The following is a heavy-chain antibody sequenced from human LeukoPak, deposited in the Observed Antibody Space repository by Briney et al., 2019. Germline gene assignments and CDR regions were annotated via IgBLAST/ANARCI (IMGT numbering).Heavy chain of an antibody. Sequence: GGSLRLSCAASGFTVSSNYMSWVRQAPGKGLEWVSVIYSGGSTYYADSVKGRFTISRDNSKNTLYLQMTSLRAEDTAVHYCAGRGQLPYYYYGMDVWGQGTTVTVSS. CDR1: GFTVSSNY. CDR2: IYSGGST. D-gene: IGHD2-2*01. V-gene: IGHV3-53*01. J-gene: IGHJ6*02. CDR3: AGRGQLPYYYYGMDV.